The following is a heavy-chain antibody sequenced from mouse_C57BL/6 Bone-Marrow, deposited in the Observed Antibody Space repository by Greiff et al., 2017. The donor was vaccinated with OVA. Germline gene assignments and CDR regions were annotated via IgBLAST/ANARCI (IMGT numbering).Heavy chain of an antibody. CDR1: GYTFTTYP. CDR2: FHPYNDDT. V-gene: IGHV1-47*01. CDR3: ARPGDYDGDWFAY. J-gene: IGHJ3*01. D-gene: IGHD2-4*01. Sequence: VQLQQSGAELVKPGASVKMSCKASGYTFTTYPLEWMKQNHGKSLAWIGNFHPYNDDTKYNEKFKGKATLTVEKSSSTVYLELSRLTSDDSAVYYCARPGDYDGDWFAYWGQGTLVTGSA.